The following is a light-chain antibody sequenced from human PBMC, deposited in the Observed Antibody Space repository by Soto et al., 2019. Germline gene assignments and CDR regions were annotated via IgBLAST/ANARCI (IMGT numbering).Light chain of an antibody. CDR2: DVS. V-gene: IGLV2-11*01. J-gene: IGLJ1*01. Sequence: QSALTQPRSVSGSPGQSVTISCTGTSSDVGGYNYVSWYQPHPGKAPKLMIYDVSKRPSGVPDRFSGSKSGNTASLTISGLQAEDEADYSCCSYAGSYTFVFGTGTKLTVL. CDR3: CSYAGSYTFV. CDR1: SSDVGGYNY.